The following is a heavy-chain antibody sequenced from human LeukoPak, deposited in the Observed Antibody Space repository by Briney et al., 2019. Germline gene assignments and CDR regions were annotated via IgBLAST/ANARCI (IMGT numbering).Heavy chain of an antibody. CDR2: MNPNSGNT. D-gene: IGHD3-16*02. J-gene: IGHJ4*02. Sequence: ASVKVSCKASGYTFTSYDINWVRQATGQGLEWMGWMNPNSGNTGYAQKFQGRVTMTRDTSISTAYMELSRLRSDDMAVYYCARADYDYVWGSYRQYYFDYWGQGTLVTVSS. V-gene: IGHV1-8*02. CDR3: ARADYDYVWGSYRQYYFDY. CDR1: GYTFTSYD.